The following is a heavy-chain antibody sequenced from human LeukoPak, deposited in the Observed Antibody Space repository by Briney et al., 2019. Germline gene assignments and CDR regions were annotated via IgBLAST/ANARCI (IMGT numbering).Heavy chain of an antibody. J-gene: IGHJ4*02. Sequence: GGSLRLSCAASGFTFSSYAMHWVRQAPGKGLEWVAVISYDGSNKYYADSVKGRFTISRDNSKNTLYLQMNSLRAEDTAVYYCARGNIRWFGELFLYYFDYWGQGTLVTVSS. CDR2: ISYDGSNK. D-gene: IGHD3-10*01. V-gene: IGHV3-30-3*01. CDR3: ARGNIRWFGELFLYYFDY. CDR1: GFTFSSYA.